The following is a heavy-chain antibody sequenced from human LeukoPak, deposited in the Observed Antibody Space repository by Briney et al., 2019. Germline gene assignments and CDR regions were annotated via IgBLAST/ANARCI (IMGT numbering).Heavy chain of an antibody. V-gene: IGHV3-21*01. Sequence: GGSLRLFCAASGFTVSSNYMSWVRQAPGKGLEWVSSISSSSSYIYYADSVKGRFTISRDNAKNSLYLQMNSLRAEDTAVYYCARDRNYDFWSGTTRDAFDIWGQGTMVTVSS. J-gene: IGHJ3*02. CDR3: ARDRNYDFWSGTTRDAFDI. CDR1: GFTVSSNY. CDR2: ISSSSSYI. D-gene: IGHD3-3*01.